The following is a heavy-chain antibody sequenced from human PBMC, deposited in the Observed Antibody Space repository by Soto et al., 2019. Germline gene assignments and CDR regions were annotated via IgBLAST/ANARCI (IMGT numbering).Heavy chain of an antibody. Sequence: PSETLSLTCTVSGGSISSSSYYWGWIRQPPGKGLEWIGSIYYSGSTYYNPSLKSRVTISVDTSKNQFSLKLSSVTAADTAVYYCARHKHGNDYDILTGYFEPSAFDYWGKETLVTVSS. D-gene: IGHD3-9*01. J-gene: IGHJ4*02. CDR2: IYYSGST. CDR3: ARHKHGNDYDILTGYFEPSAFDY. V-gene: IGHV4-39*01. CDR1: GGSISSSSYY.